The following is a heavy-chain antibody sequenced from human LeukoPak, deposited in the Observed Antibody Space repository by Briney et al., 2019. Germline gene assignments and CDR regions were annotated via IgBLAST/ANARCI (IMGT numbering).Heavy chain of an antibody. CDR3: AREEYGFDP. D-gene: IGHD2-2*01. J-gene: IGHJ5*02. CDR1: GYTFTGYY. CDR2: INPKSGGT. Sequence: ASVKVSFKASGYTFTGYYTHWVRQAPGQGLEWMGWINPKSGGTNYAQKFQGRVTMTRDTSIHTAYMELSRLRSDDTAVYYCAREEYGFDPWGQGTLVTVSS. V-gene: IGHV1-2*02.